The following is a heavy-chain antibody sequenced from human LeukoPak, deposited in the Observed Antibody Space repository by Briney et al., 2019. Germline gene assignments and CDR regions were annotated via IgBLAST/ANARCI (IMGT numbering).Heavy chain of an antibody. Sequence: GGSLRLSCAASGFTFSSYSKNWVRQAPGKGLEWVSSISSSSGYIYYADSVKGRFTISRDNAKNSLYLQMNSLRAEDTAVYYCARGGVVVPAGRFDPWGQGTLVTVSS. CDR1: GFTFSSYS. V-gene: IGHV3-21*01. CDR3: ARGGVVVPAGRFDP. D-gene: IGHD2-2*01. CDR2: ISSSSGYI. J-gene: IGHJ5*02.